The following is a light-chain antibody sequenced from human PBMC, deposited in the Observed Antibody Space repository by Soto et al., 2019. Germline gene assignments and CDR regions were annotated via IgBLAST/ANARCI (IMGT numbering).Light chain of an antibody. CDR3: QVWDYRSDHV. Sequence: ELTQRPSVLVAPRQAARITCGGNNIGGKSVHWYQQKPGQAPVLVVYDDSDRPSGIPERFSGSNSGNTATLTISRVEAGDEADYYCQVWDYRSDHVFGTGTKVTVL. CDR2: DDS. J-gene: IGLJ1*01. CDR1: NIGGKS. V-gene: IGLV3-21*02.